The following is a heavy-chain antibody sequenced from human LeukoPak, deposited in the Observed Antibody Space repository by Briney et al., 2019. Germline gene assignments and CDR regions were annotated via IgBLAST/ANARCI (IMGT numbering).Heavy chain of an antibody. D-gene: IGHD3-10*01. CDR3: ARGIQPPKYYGSGSDTFDI. Sequence: PGRSLRLSCAASGFSLSKYGMHWVRQAPGKGLEWVAVVSKDGNTKYYADSVKGRFTISRDNSKNTLYLQMNSLRAEDTSVYYCARGIQPPKYYGSGSDTFDIWGQGTMVTVSS. CDR1: GFSLSKYG. CDR2: VSKDGNTK. J-gene: IGHJ3*02. V-gene: IGHV3-30*19.